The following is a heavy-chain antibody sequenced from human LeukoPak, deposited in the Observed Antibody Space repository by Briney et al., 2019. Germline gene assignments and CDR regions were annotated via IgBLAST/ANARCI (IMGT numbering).Heavy chain of an antibody. CDR2: FDPEDGET. CDR1: GYTLTELS. Sequence: ASVKVSCKVSGYTLTELSMHWVRQAPGKGLEWMGGFDPEDGETIYEQKFQGRVTMTEDTSTDTAYMELSSLRSEDTAVYYCATHHWPSVWYFYEEVYWGQGTLVTVSS. D-gene: IGHD6-19*01. V-gene: IGHV1-24*01. CDR3: ATHHWPSVWYFYEEVY. J-gene: IGHJ4*02.